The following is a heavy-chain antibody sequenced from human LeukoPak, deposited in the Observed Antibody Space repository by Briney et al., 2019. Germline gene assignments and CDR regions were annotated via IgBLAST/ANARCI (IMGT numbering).Heavy chain of an antibody. CDR3: TSNYGGNSDY. CDR1: GGSISSGGYY. CDR2: IYYSGST. J-gene: IGHJ4*02. D-gene: IGHD4-23*01. V-gene: IGHV4-31*03. Sequence: SETLSLTCTVSGGSISSGGYYWSWIRQHPGKGLEWIGYIYYSGSTYYNPSLKSRVTISVDTSKNQFSLKLSSVTAADTAVYYCTSNYGGNSDYWGQGTLVTVSS.